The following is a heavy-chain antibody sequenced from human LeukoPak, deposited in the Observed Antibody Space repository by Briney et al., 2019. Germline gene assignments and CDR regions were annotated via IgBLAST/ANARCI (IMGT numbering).Heavy chain of an antibody. CDR3: ARLSGSGSTRLDYYYGLDV. J-gene: IGHJ6*02. D-gene: IGHD1-26*01. CDR1: GFIFSTYA. CDR2: ISGSGDST. V-gene: IGHV3-23*01. Sequence: GGSLRLSCAASGFIFSTYAMTWVRQAPGKGLEWVSDISGSGDSTNYAGSVKGRFTISRDNSKNTLYLQMDSLRVEDTAVYYCARLSGSGSTRLDYYYGLDVWGRGTTVTVPS.